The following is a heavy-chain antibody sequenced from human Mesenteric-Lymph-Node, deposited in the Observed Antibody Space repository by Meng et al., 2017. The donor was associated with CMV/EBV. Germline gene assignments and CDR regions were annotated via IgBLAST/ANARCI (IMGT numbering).Heavy chain of an antibody. CDR1: GGSVSRDTYY. CDR3: AREGNQLLRYYYYGMDV. D-gene: IGHD2-2*01. V-gene: IGHV4-61*01. Sequence: SETLSLTCTVSGGSVSRDTYYWNWIRQPPGKGLEWIGYIYYSGSTNYNPSLKSRVTISVDTSKNQFSLKLSSVTAADTAVYYCAREGNQLLRYYYYGMDVWGQGTTVTVSS. J-gene: IGHJ6*02. CDR2: IYYSGST.